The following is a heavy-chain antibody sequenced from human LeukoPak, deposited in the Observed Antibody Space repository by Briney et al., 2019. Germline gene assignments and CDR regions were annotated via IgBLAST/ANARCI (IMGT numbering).Heavy chain of an antibody. CDR1: VVSMNGYY. D-gene: IGHD1-26*01. CDR2: VDSSGDT. J-gene: IGHJ3*01. V-gene: IGHV4-4*07. Sequence: PSETLSLTCSVSVVSMNGYYWSWLRQSAGNRLEWIGHVDSSGDTNYNPSLESRVTMSVDTSKKQFSLKLTSVTAADMAVYFCARQFLVGSTFHAFDLWGQGTRVTVSS. CDR3: ARQFLVGSTFHAFDL.